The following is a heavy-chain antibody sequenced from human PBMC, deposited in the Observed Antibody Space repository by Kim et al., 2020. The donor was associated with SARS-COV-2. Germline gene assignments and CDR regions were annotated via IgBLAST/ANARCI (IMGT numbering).Heavy chain of an antibody. J-gene: IGHJ6*02. Sequence: GESLKISCKGSGYSFTSYWIGWVRQMPGKGLEWMGIIYPGDSDTRYSPSFQGQVTISADKSISTAYLQWSSLKASDTAMYYCARHFLDLPGDQPNWGDGHYYYGMDVWGQGTTVTVSS. CDR3: ARHFLDLPGDQPNWGDGHYYYGMDV. D-gene: IGHD1-7*01. CDR1: GYSFTSYW. V-gene: IGHV5-51*01. CDR2: IYPGDSDT.